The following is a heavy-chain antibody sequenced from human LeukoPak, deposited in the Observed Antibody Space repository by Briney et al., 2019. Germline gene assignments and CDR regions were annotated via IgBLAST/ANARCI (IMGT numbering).Heavy chain of an antibody. D-gene: IGHD2-2*01. CDR2: IKQDGSEK. CDR1: GFTCSRNW. Sequence: GGSLRLSCAASGFTCSRNWMSWVRQAPANGLAWVANIKQDGSEKYYVDSVKGRFTISRDNVKNSLYLQMNSLRAEDTAVYYCASGAEGYVFDPWGQGTLVTVSS. J-gene: IGHJ5*02. V-gene: IGHV3-7*03. CDR3: ASGAEGYVFDP.